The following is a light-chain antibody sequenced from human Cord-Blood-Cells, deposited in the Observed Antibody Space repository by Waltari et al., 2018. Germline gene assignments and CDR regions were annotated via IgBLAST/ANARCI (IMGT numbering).Light chain of an antibody. Sequence: DIQMTQSPSTLSASVGASFTITCRASQSISRLLAWYTQKPGEASKLLIYKASSLESGVPSRFSGSGSGTEFTLTISSLQPDDFATYYCQQYNSYWTFGQGTKVEIK. V-gene: IGKV1-5*03. CDR2: KAS. CDR3: QQYNSYWT. J-gene: IGKJ1*01. CDR1: QSISRL.